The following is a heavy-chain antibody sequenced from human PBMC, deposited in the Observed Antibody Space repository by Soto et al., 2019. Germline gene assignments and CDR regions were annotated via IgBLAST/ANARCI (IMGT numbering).Heavy chain of an antibody. CDR1: GGSFNRHT. CDR2: IIPIFGTA. J-gene: IGHJ4*02. CDR3: ARGWGYDSTDYYYAY. V-gene: IGHV1-69*01. Sequence: QVQLVQSGAEVRKPGSSVRVSCKASGGSFNRHTNSWVRQAPGQGLEWMGGIIPIFGTANHAQKFQGRVTIIADESTSTVYMELSSLRSDDTAIYYCARGWGYDSTDYYYAYWGQGTLVIVSS. D-gene: IGHD3-22*01.